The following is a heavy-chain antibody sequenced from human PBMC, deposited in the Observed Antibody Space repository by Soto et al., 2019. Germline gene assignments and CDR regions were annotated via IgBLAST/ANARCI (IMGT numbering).Heavy chain of an antibody. CDR2: ISGSGGST. CDR3: AKFENGYSSGWMKAFDV. CDR1: GFTFSTYA. D-gene: IGHD6-19*01. Sequence: GESLKISCAASGFTFSTYAMSWVRQASGKGLEWVSAISGSGGSTYYADSVKGRFTISRDNSKNTLYLQMTSLRVEDTAVYYCAKFENGYSSGWMKAFDVWGQGTMVTVSS. J-gene: IGHJ3*01. V-gene: IGHV3-23*01.